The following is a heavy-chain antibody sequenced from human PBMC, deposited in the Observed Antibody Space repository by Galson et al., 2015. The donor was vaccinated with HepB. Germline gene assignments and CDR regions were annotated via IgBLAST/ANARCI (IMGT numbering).Heavy chain of an antibody. Sequence: SLRLSCAASGFTVSSNYMSWVRQAPGKGLEWVSVIYSGGSTYYADSVKGRFTISRDNSKNTLYLQMNSLRAEDTAVYYCARETAAGRTCAFDIWGQGTMVTVSS. J-gene: IGHJ3*02. CDR2: IYSGGST. V-gene: IGHV3-66*02. CDR3: ARETAAGRTCAFDI. CDR1: GFTVSSNY. D-gene: IGHD6-13*01.